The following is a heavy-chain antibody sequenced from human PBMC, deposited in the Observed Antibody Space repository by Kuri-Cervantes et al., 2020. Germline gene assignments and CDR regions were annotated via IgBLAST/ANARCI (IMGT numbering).Heavy chain of an antibody. CDR1: GFTFSSYA. CDR2: ISYDGSNK. Sequence: GESLKISCAASGFTFSSYAMHWVRQAPGKGLEWVAVISYDGSNKYYADSVKGRFTISRDNSKNTLYLQMNSLRAEDTALYYCAKGQQAVAVFGYYFDYWGQGTLVTVSS. J-gene: IGHJ4*02. V-gene: IGHV3-30*01. D-gene: IGHD6-19*01. CDR3: AKGQQAVAVFGYYFDY.